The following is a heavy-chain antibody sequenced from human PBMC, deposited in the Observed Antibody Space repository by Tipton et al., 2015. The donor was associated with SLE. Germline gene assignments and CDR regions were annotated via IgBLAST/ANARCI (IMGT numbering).Heavy chain of an antibody. J-gene: IGHJ4*02. CDR3: ASGEGLAAALFDY. Sequence: TLSLTCTVSGGSISSYYWSWIRQPPGKGLEWTGEIYHSGSTNYNASLKSRATISVDKSKNQFSLKVSSVTAADTAVYYCASGEGLAAALFDYWGQGTLVTVSS. D-gene: IGHD6-13*01. CDR2: IYHSGST. CDR1: GGSISSYY. V-gene: IGHV4-59*12.